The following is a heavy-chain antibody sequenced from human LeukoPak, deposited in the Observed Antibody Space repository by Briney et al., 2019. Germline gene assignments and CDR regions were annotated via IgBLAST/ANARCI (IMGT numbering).Heavy chain of an antibody. CDR2: ISGSGAGT. CDR3: AKAELGVDTFFDY. Sequence: GGSLGLSCAASGFTFSSYAMSWVRQAPGKGLEWVSAISGSGAGTYYSDSVQGRFTISRDNSKRTLFLQMNSLRAEDTAFYYCAKAELGVDTFFDYWGQGTLVTVSS. V-gene: IGHV3-23*01. CDR1: GFTFSSYA. D-gene: IGHD3-3*01. J-gene: IGHJ4*02.